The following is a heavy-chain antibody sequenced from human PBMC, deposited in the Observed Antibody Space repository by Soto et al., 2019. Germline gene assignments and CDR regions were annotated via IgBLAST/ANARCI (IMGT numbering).Heavy chain of an antibody. CDR3: AKGSSSLNYYFDY. Sequence: SGFTFDDYAMHWVRQAPGKGLEWVSGISWDGYNIGYADSVKGRFTISRDNAKNSLYLQMNSLKPEDTALYYCAKGSSSLNYYFDYWGQGTLVTVSS. CDR1: GFTFDDYA. CDR2: ISWDGYNI. V-gene: IGHV3-9*01. J-gene: IGHJ4*02. D-gene: IGHD6-6*01.